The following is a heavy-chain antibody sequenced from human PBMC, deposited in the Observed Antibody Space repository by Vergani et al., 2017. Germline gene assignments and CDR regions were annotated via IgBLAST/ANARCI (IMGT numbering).Heavy chain of an antibody. CDR3: ARNPYCGGDCYSDAFDI. CDR2: IYYTGTT. J-gene: IGHJ3*02. CDR1: GVSIGSNSYY. D-gene: IGHD2-21*02. V-gene: IGHV4-39*07. Sequence: QVQLQESGPGLVKPSETLSLTCTVSGVSIGSNSYYWGWIRQPPGKGLEWIGTIYYTGTTYYNEAHKSRLTISVDTSKNQFSLKLSSVTAADTAVYYCARNPYCGGDCYSDAFDIWGQGTMVTVSS.